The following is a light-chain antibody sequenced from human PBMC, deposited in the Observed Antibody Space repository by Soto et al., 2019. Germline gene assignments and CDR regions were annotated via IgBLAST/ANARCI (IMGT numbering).Light chain of an antibody. CDR3: QQSYSRPRT. CDR2: TTS. J-gene: IGKJ1*01. CDR1: QSISTY. V-gene: IGKV1-39*01. Sequence: DIQITQSPSSLSAFVGDSVTITCRASQSISTYVNWYQQEPGKAPTLLIYTTSNLESGVPSRFSGSGSGTDFTLTISSLQPEDFATYFCQQSYSRPRTFGRGTKVDIK.